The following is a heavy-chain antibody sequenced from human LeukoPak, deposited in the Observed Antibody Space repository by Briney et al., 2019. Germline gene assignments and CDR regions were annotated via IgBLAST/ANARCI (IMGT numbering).Heavy chain of an antibody. Sequence: GGSLRLSCAASGFTFSSYAMSWVRQAPGKGLEWVSAISGSGGSTYYADSVKGRFTISRDNSKNTLYLQMNSLRAEDTAVYYCAKDQAARRVQATYYFNYWGQGTLVTVSS. CDR1: GFTFSSYA. D-gene: IGHD6-6*01. CDR2: ISGSGGST. V-gene: IGHV3-23*01. J-gene: IGHJ4*02. CDR3: AKDQAARRVQATYYFNY.